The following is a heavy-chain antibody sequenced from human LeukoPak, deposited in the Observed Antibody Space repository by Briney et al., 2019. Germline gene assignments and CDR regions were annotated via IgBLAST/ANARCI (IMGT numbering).Heavy chain of an antibody. V-gene: IGHV3-23*01. D-gene: IGHD3-10*01. CDR3: ARDNGARGYFDY. J-gene: IGHJ4*02. CDR2: ISGGGDTT. CDR1: GFTFTSST. Sequence: GGSLRLSCAASGFTFTSSTMNWVRQAPGKGLEWVSAISGGGDTTYYADSVKGRFTTSRDNSKNTLYLQMNSLRAEDTAVYYCARDNGARGYFDYWGQGTLVTVSS.